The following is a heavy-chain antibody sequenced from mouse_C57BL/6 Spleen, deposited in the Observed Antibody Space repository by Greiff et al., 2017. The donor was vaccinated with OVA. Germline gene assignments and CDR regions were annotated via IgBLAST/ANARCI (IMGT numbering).Heavy chain of an antibody. CDR1: GYTFTSYW. CDR3: ARYYYGQYYAMDY. CDR2: IDPNSGGT. Sequence: QVQLKQPGAELVKPGASVKLSCKASGYTFTSYWMHWVKQRPGRGLEWIGRIDPNSGGTTYNEKFKSKATLTVDKPSSTAYMQLSSLTSEDSAVYYCARYYYGQYYAMDYWGQGTSVTVSS. D-gene: IGHD2-1*01. J-gene: IGHJ4*01. V-gene: IGHV1-72*01.